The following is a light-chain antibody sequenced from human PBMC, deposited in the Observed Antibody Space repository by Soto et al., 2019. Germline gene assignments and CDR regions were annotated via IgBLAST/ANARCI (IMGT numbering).Light chain of an antibody. CDR2: GAS. CDR3: QQYGSSGT. J-gene: IGKJ1*01. Sequence: IVWPQSPGTLSLSPGERATVSCRASQSVSNNYLAWYQQKTGQAPRLLIYGASNRATGIPDRFSGSGSGTDFTLTISRLEPEDFAVYYCQQYGSSGTFGQGTKVDIK. V-gene: IGKV3-20*01. CDR1: QSVSNNY.